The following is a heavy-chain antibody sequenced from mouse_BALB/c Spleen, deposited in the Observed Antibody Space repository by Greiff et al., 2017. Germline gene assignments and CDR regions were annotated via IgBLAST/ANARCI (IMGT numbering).Heavy chain of an antibody. CDR1: GFTFSSYG. V-gene: IGHV5-6*01. CDR2: ISSGGSYT. Sequence: EVMLVESGGDLVKPGGSLKLSCAASGFTFSSYGMSWVRQTPDKRLEWVATISSGGSYTYYPDSVKGRFTISRDNAKNTLYLQMSSLKSEDTAMYYCARREVLLQFAYWGQGTLVTVSA. CDR3: ARREVLLQFAY. D-gene: IGHD2-10*01. J-gene: IGHJ3*01.